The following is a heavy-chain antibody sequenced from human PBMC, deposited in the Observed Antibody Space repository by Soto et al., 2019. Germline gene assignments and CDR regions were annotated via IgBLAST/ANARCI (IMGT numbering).Heavy chain of an antibody. D-gene: IGHD4-4*01. V-gene: IGHV3-33*01. CDR1: GFTFSSYG. CDR3: ARDLSVTSTYYYYGLDV. J-gene: IGHJ6*02. CDR2: IWYDGSNK. Sequence: QVQLVESGGGVVQPGRSLRLSCAASGFTFSSYGMHWVRQAPGKGLEWVAVIWYDGSNKYYADSVKGRFTISRDNSXIXXHLQMNSLRAEDTAVYYCARDLSVTSTYYYYGLDVWGQGTTVTVSS.